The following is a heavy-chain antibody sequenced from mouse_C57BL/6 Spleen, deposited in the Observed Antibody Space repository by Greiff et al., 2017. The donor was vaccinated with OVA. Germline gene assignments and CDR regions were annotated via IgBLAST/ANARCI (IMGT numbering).Heavy chain of an antibody. Sequence: QVQLQQSGAELAKPGASVKLSCKASGYTFTSYWMHWVKQRPGQGLEWIGYINPSSGYTKYNQKFKDKATLNADKSSSTAYMQLSSLTYEYSAVYYCARSGTTVLSRYFDVWGTGTTVTVSS. CDR2: INPSSGYT. CDR1: GYTFTSYW. D-gene: IGHD1-1*01. J-gene: IGHJ1*03. CDR3: ARSGTTVLSRYFDV. V-gene: IGHV1-7*01.